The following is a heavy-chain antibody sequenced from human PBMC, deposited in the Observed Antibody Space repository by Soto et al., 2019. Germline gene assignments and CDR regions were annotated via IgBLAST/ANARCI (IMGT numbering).Heavy chain of an antibody. J-gene: IGHJ4*02. CDR1: GGSLSSGGYS. V-gene: IGHV4-30-2*01. CDR2: IYHRGST. Sequence: QLQLQESGSGLVKPSQTLSLTCAVSGGSLSSGGYSWSWIRQPPGKGLEWLGYIYHRGSTYYNPSLKSRVTIPVDRSKNQFSLKLSSVTAADTAVYYCAAGGGLPRYYWGQGTLVTVSS. D-gene: IGHD5-12*01. CDR3: AAGGGLPRYY.